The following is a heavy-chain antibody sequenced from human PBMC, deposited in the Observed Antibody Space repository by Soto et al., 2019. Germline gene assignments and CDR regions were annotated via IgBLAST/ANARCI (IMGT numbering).Heavy chain of an antibody. CDR3: FRRDGYNEN. CDR1: GFTFSSYA. Sequence: GGSLRLSCAASGFTFSSYAMSWVRQAPGKGLEWVSAISGSGGSTYYADSVKGRFTISRDNSKNTLYLQMNGLRAEDTAVYYCFRRDGYNENRGQGTLVTVSS. D-gene: IGHD5-12*01. J-gene: IGHJ4*02. V-gene: IGHV3-23*01. CDR2: ISGSGGST.